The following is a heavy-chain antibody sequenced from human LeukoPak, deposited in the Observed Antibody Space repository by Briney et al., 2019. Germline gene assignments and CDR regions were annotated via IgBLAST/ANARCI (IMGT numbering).Heavy chain of an antibody. CDR1: GGSIRSSYYY. D-gene: IGHD6-6*01. CDR3: ARPSTKYSSSSGYFQH. J-gene: IGHJ1*01. CDR2: IYDSGST. V-gene: IGHV4-39*01. Sequence: SETLSLTCTVSGGSIRSSYYYWGWIRQPPGKGLEWIGSIYDSGSTYYNPSLKSRVIISVDTSKNQFSLKLSSVTAADTAVYYCARPSTKYSSSSGYFQHWGQGTLVTVSS.